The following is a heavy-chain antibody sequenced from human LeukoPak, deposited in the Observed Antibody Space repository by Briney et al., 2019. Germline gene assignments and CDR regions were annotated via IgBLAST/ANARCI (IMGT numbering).Heavy chain of an antibody. V-gene: IGHV1-18*01. CDR3: ARGAAPLSYYYDSSGRSAFDI. D-gene: IGHD3-22*01. CDR1: GYTFTSYG. CDR2: ISAYNGNT. J-gene: IGHJ3*02. Sequence: ASVKVSCKASGYTFTSYGISWVRQAPGQGLEWMGWISAYNGNTNYAQKLQGRVTMTTDTSTSTAYMELRSLRSEDTAVYYCARGAAPLSYYYDSSGRSAFDIWGQGTMVTVSS.